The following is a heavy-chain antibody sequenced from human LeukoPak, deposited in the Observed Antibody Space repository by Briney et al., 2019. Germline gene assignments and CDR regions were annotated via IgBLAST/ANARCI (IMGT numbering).Heavy chain of an antibody. CDR3: AKSTRDGYNLWFDY. D-gene: IGHD5-24*01. J-gene: IGHJ4*02. Sequence: SGGSLRLFCAASGLTFSIYAMSGVRQAPGKGVEWVSAISGSGGSTLYTDSVKGRFTISRNNSKNTLFLQMNSLRVEDTAIYYCAKSTRDGYNLWFDYWGQGTLVTVSS. CDR2: ISGSGGST. V-gene: IGHV3-23*01. CDR1: GLTFSIYA.